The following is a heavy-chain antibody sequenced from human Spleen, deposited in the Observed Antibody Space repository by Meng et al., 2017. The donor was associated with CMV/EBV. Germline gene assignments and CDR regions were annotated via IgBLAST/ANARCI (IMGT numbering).Heavy chain of an antibody. CDR2: IYHTGST. CDR1: GGSISSNSYY. J-gene: IGHJ4*02. CDR3: AREIYGGNLPY. D-gene: IGHD4-23*01. Sequence: SETLSLTCTVSGGSISSNSYYWGWVRQPPGKGLEWIGSIYHTGSTSYNPSLKYRVTISVDTSKNQFSLRLTSVTAADTAVYYCAREIYGGNLPYWGQGTLVTVSS. V-gene: IGHV4-39*02.